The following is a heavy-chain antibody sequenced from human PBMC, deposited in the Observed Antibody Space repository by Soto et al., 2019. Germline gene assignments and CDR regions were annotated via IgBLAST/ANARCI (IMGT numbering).Heavy chain of an antibody. Sequence: QVQLVQSGAEVKKPGASVKVSRKASGYTFTSYGISWVRQAPGQGLEWMGWISAYNGKTNYAQKLQGRVTMTTDTSTSTAYMELRSLRSDDTAVYYCASSGLTPHLIVDFDYWGQGTLVTVSS. CDR3: ASSGLTPHLIVDFDY. D-gene: IGHD3-22*01. V-gene: IGHV1-18*04. CDR1: GYTFTSYG. J-gene: IGHJ4*02. CDR2: ISAYNGKT.